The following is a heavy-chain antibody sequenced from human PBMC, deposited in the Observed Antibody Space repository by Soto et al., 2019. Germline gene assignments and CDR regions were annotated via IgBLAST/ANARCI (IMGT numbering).Heavy chain of an antibody. V-gene: IGHV3-23*01. CDR1: GFIFSSYA. CDR2: ISGSGGST. J-gene: IGHJ4*02. CDR3: AKVGKYSSSWYFDY. Sequence: GGSLRLSCAASGFIFSSYAMSWVRQAPGKGLEWVSAISGSGGSTYYADSVKGRFTISRDNSKNTLYLQMNSLRAEDTAVYYCAKVGKYSSSWYFDYWGQGTLVTVSS. D-gene: IGHD6-13*01.